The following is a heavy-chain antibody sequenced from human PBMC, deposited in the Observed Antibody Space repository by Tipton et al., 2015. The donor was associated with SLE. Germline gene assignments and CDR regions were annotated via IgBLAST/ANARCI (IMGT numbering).Heavy chain of an antibody. J-gene: IGHJ3*02. V-gene: IGHV4-39*07. CDR1: VGSISISSYY. D-gene: IGHD4-17*01. CDR3: ARHRVYGDYDAFDI. Sequence: TLSLTCTVSVGSISISSYYWGWIRQPPGKGLEWIGSVYYSGSTYYNPSLKSRVTISVDTSKNQFSLKLSSVTAADTAVYYCARHRVYGDYDAFDIWGQGTMVTVSS. CDR2: VYYSGST.